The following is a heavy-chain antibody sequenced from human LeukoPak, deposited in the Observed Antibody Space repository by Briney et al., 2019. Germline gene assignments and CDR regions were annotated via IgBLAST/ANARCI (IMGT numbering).Heavy chain of an antibody. D-gene: IGHD5-18*01. J-gene: IGHJ4*02. CDR1: GFTFSTYG. Sequence: GGSLRLSCAASGFTFSTYGMHWVRQAPGKGLEWVAFIRYDGSNTYYADSVKGRFTISRDNSKNTLYLQMNSLRAEDTAVYYCAKDPGYSYGTSSDYWGQGTLVTVSS. V-gene: IGHV3-30*02. CDR2: IRYDGSNT. CDR3: AKDPGYSYGTSSDY.